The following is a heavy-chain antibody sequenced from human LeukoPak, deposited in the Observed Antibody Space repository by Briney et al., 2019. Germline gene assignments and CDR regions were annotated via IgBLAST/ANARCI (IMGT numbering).Heavy chain of an antibody. Sequence: GGSLRLSCAASGFTFSSYSVNWVRQAPGKGLEWVSSISSSSSYIYYADSVKGRFTISRDNAKNSLYLQMNNLKAEDTAVYYCARASGGLQIAAANWGDYFDYWGQGTLVTVSS. CDR1: GFTFSSYS. V-gene: IGHV3-21*01. CDR2: ISSSSSYI. J-gene: IGHJ4*02. D-gene: IGHD6-13*01. CDR3: ARASGGLQIAAANWGDYFDY.